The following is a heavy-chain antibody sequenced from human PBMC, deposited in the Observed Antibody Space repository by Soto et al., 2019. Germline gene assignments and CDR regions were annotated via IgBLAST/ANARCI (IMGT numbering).Heavy chain of an antibody. J-gene: IGHJ4*02. CDR2: IYYSGST. V-gene: IGHV4-31*02. D-gene: IGHD3-16*01. Sequence: WTWIRQHPGKGLEWIGYIYYSGSTYYNPSLKSRVSISVDTSKNQFSLKLSSVTAADTAVYYCARDYAQTSFDYWGQGTLVTVSS. CDR3: ARDYAQTSFDY.